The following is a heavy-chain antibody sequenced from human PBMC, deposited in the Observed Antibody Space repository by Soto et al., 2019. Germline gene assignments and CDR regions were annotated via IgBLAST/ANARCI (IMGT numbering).Heavy chain of an antibody. D-gene: IGHD2-15*01. CDR1: VYRCTSYG. CDR3: ARGSSCGGSCFLAFDI. V-gene: IGHV1-18*01. Sequence: GPSGRVACKASVYRCTSYGISRVRQAPGQGLEWMGWISAYNGNTNYAQKLQGRVTMTTDTSTSTAYMELRSLRSDDTAVYYCARGSSCGGSCFLAFDIWGQGKMVTVSS. J-gene: IGHJ3*02. CDR2: ISAYNGNT.